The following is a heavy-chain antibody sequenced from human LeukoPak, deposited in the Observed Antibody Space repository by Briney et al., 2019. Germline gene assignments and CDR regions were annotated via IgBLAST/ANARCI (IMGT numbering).Heavy chain of an antibody. CDR3: ARDFNYGSGRASHAFDI. V-gene: IGHV1-46*01. CDR1: GYTFTGYY. Sequence: GASVKVSCKASGYTFTGYYMHWVRQAPGQGLEWMGIINPSGGSTSYAQKFQGRVTMTRDMSTSTVYMELSSLRSEDTAVYYCARDFNYGSGRASHAFDIWGQGTMVTVSS. J-gene: IGHJ3*02. D-gene: IGHD3-10*01. CDR2: INPSGGST.